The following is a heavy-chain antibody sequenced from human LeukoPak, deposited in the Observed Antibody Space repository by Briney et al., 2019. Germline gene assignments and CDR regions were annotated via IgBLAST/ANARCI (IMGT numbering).Heavy chain of an antibody. Sequence: GGSLRLSCAASGFPFSNAWVSWVRQAPGKGLEWVGRIKSKTDGGATDYAAPVKGRFTISRDDSKNTLYLQMNSLKTEDTAVYYCTTVVLGKNWFDPWGQGTLVTVSS. J-gene: IGHJ5*02. CDR3: TTVVLGKNWFDP. D-gene: IGHD7-27*01. V-gene: IGHV3-15*01. CDR1: GFPFSNAW. CDR2: IKSKTDGGAT.